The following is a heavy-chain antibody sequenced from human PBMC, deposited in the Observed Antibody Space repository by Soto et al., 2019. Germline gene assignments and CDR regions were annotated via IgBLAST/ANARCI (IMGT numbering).Heavy chain of an antibody. J-gene: IGHJ6*02. V-gene: IGHV4-30-2*01. CDR1: GGSISSGGYS. Sequence: QLQLQESGSGLVKPSQTLSLTCAVSGGSISSGGYSWSWIRQPPGKGLEWIGYIYHSGSTYYNPSLKSRVTISVDRSKNQFSLKLSSVTAADTAVYYCASGRLLKTSSYYYGMDVWGQGTTVTVSS. CDR3: ASGRLLKTSSYYYGMDV. D-gene: IGHD5-12*01. CDR2: IYHSGST.